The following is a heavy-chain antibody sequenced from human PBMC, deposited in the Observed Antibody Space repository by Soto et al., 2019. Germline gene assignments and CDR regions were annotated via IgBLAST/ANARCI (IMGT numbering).Heavy chain of an antibody. V-gene: IGHV4-31*01. CDR2: VYYSGIT. CDR1: GGSISRVDDY. CDR3: ERGGYSSSDVFMDF. Sequence: QVQLQESGPVLVKPSQTLSLTCTVFGGSISRVDDYWSWIRQHPERGLERIGYVYYSGITYYNPSLKSLVTLAGDMSKNQCSLKLSSVAAVDTSVYYCERGGYSSSDVFMDFWGQGTTVTVSS. D-gene: IGHD6-6*01. J-gene: IGHJ6*02.